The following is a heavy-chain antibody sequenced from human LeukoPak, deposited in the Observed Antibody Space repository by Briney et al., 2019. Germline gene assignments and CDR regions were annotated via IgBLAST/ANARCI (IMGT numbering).Heavy chain of an antibody. CDR3: ARTYDFWSGSQYYFDS. CDR1: GFTVSSNF. CDR2: IYSGGST. V-gene: IGHV3-66*01. Sequence: GGSLRLSCAASGFTVSSNFMSWVRQAPGKGLEWVSVIYSGGSTYYADSVKGRFTISRDNSKNTLYLQMSSLRAEDTAVYYCARTYDFWSGSQYYFDSWGQGTLVTVSS. J-gene: IGHJ4*02. D-gene: IGHD3-3*01.